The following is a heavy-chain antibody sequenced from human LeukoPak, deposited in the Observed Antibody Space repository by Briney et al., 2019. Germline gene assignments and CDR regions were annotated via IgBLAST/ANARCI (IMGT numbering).Heavy chain of an antibody. CDR1: GGSISSSNW. CDR2: IYHSGST. V-gene: IGHV4-4*02. Sequence: PSETLSLTCAVSGGSISSSNWWSWVRQPPGKGLEWIGEIYHSGSTNYNPSLKSRVTISVDKSKNQFSLKLSSVTAADTAVYYCARDPLRYSSGWYTGFDYWGQGTLVTVSS. D-gene: IGHD6-19*01. J-gene: IGHJ4*02. CDR3: ARDPLRYSSGWYTGFDY.